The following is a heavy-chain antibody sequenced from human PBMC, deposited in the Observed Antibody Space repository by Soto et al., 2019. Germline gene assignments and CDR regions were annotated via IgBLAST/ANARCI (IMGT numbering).Heavy chain of an antibody. CDR3: ARDPGTYYGSGSYNWFDP. V-gene: IGHV1-69*01. CDR2: IIPIFGTA. Sequence: QVQLVQSGAEVKKPGSSVKVSCKASGGTFSSYAISWVRQAPGQGLEWMGGIIPIFGTANYAQKFQGRVTITAEESTSTAYMELSSLRSEDTAVYYCARDPGTYYGSGSYNWFDPWGQGTLVTVSS. D-gene: IGHD3-10*01. J-gene: IGHJ5*02. CDR1: GGTFSSYA.